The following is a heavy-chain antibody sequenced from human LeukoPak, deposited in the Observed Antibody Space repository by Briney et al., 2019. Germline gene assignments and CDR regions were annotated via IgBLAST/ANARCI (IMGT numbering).Heavy chain of an antibody. V-gene: IGHV3-23*01. CDR3: AAKYAILTASYQGFDH. CDR1: GFTFSSYA. J-gene: IGHJ5*02. Sequence: GGSLRLSCAASGFTFSSYAMSWVRQAPGKGLEWVSAISGSGGSTYYADSVKGRFTISRDNSKNTLYLQMNSLRAEDTAVYYCAAKYAILTASYQGFDHWGQGTLVTVSS. CDR2: ISGSGGST. D-gene: IGHD3-9*01.